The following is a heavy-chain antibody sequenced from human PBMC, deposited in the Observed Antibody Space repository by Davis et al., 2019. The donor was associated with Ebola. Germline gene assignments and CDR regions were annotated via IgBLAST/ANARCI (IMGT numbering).Heavy chain of an antibody. CDR1: GGTFSSYA. J-gene: IGHJ4*02. CDR2: IIPIFGTA. D-gene: IGHD2-15*01. CDR3: ARGDNIVVVVAPNEYYFDY. Sequence: SVKVSCKASGGTFSSYAISWVRQAPGQGLEWMGGIIPIFGTANYAQKFQGRVTITADESTSTAYMELSSLRSEDTAVYYCARGDNIVVVVAPNEYYFDYWGQGTLVTVSS. V-gene: IGHV1-69*13.